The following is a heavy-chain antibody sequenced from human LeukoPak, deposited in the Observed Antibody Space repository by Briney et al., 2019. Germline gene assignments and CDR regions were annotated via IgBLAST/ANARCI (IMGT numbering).Heavy chain of an antibody. D-gene: IGHD3-3*01. V-gene: IGHV1-2*04. Sequence: ASVKVSCKASGYTFTGYYMHWVRQAPGQGLEWMGWINPNSGGTNYAQKFQGWVTMTRDTSISTAYMELSRPRSDDMAVYYCARDRDYDFWSGPYGMDVWGQGTTVTVSS. J-gene: IGHJ6*02. CDR2: INPNSGGT. CDR3: ARDRDYDFWSGPYGMDV. CDR1: GYTFTGYY.